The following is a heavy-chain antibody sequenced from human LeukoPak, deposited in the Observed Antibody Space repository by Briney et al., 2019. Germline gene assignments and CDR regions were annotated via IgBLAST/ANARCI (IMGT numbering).Heavy chain of an antibody. J-gene: IGHJ4*02. CDR2: LYSSGTT. Sequence: QSGGSLRLSCAASGFTVSSNYMSWVRQAPGKGLEWVSVLYSSGTTYYADSVKGRFTISRDNSKNTLYLQMNSLRAEDTAVYYCARDSSGYYFDHWGQGTLVTVSS. CDR3: ARDSSGYYFDH. CDR1: GFTVSSNY. D-gene: IGHD3-22*01. V-gene: IGHV3-53*01.